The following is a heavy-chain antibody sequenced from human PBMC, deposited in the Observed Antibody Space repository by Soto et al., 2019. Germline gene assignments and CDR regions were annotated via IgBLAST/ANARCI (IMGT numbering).Heavy chain of an antibody. V-gene: IGHV3-74*01. CDR2: INSDGSST. D-gene: IGHD2-15*01. CDR1: GFTFSSYW. Sequence: GGSLRLSCAASGFTFSSYWMHWVRQAPGKGLVWDSRINSDGSSTSYADSVKGRFTISRDNAKNTLYLQMNSLRAEDTAVYYCARRREGCSGGSCYYDAFDIWGQGTMVTVSS. J-gene: IGHJ3*02. CDR3: ARRREGCSGGSCYYDAFDI.